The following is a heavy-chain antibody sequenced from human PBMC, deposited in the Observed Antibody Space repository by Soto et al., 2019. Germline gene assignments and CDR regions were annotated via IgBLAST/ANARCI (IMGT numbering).Heavy chain of an antibody. CDR1: GDSISSAGYS. V-gene: IGHV4-39*01. Sequence: SETLSLTCTVSGDSISSAGYSWGWIRQPPGKGLEYIGTIYYSGNTYYNSSLMSRVTISLDTSKNQFSLKLTSVTAADTALYYCARHRPQEDGNKTGLDYWGQGTLVTVSS. CDR2: IYYSGNT. J-gene: IGHJ4*02. D-gene: IGHD2-15*01. CDR3: ARHRPQEDGNKTGLDY.